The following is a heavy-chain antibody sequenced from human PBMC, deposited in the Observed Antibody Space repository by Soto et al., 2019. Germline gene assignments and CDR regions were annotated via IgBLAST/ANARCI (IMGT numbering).Heavy chain of an antibody. V-gene: IGHV3-9*01. D-gene: IGHD3-10*01. CDR3: AKVGFGEFSYWYFDL. J-gene: IGHJ2*01. CDR2: ISWNSGSI. CDR1: GFTFDDYA. Sequence: EVQLVESGGGLVQPGRSLRLSCAASGFTFDDYAMHWVRQAPGKGLEWVSGISWNSGSIGYADSVKGRFTISRDNAKKSLYLQMNSLRAEDTALYYCAKVGFGEFSYWYFDLWGRGTLVTVSS.